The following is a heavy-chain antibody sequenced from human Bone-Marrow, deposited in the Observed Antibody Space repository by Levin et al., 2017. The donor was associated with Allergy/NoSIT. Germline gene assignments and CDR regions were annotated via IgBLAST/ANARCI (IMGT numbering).Heavy chain of an antibody. J-gene: IGHJ4*02. D-gene: IGHD2-8*02. Sequence: GGSLRLSCAVSGFSFSDHYMDWVRQAPGKGLEWVGRSRNKANSYTTEYVASVNGRFSISRDESKNSLYLQMNSLKPEDTAVYYCARLGYCAGATCQGLDSWGQGTLVTVSS. CDR2: SRNKANSYTT. CDR3: ARLGYCAGATCQGLDS. CDR1: GFSFSDHY. V-gene: IGHV3-72*01.